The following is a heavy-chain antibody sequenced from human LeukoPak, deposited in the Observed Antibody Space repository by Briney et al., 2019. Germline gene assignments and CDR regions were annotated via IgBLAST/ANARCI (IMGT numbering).Heavy chain of an antibody. V-gene: IGHV1-2*02. CDR1: GYTFTGYY. Sequence: GASVKVSCKASGYTFTGYYMHWVRQAPGQGLEWMGWINPNSGGTNYAQKFQGRVTMTRDTSISTAYMELSRLRSDDTAVYYCARARSLLLYIYGSDPFDYWGQGTLVTVSS. CDR2: INPNSGGT. D-gene: IGHD5-18*01. CDR3: ARARSLLLYIYGSDPFDY. J-gene: IGHJ4*02.